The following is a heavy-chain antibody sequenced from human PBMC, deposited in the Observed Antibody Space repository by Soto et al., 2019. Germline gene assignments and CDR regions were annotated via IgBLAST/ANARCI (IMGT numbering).Heavy chain of an antibody. J-gene: IGHJ4*02. CDR2: IKSKTYGETT. Sequence: EVQVVESGGGLVKPGGSLRLSCAASGVTFTNAWMNWVRQAPGKGLEWVARIKSKTYGETTDYAAPVKGRFTISRDDSETETTLYLQMNSLKTEDTAVYYCTSGYGVYVWDGHWGQGTLVTVSA. D-gene: IGHD3-16*01. V-gene: IGHV3-15*07. CDR3: TSGYGVYVWDGH. CDR1: GVTFTNAW.